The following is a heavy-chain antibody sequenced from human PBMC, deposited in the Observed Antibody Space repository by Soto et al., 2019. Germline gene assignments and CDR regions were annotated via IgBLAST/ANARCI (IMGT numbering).Heavy chain of an antibody. J-gene: IGHJ4*02. CDR3: ARGGTPHILRFLEWTTNDFDY. CDR2: ISAYNGNT. V-gene: IGHV1-18*04. D-gene: IGHD3-3*01. CDR1: GYTFTSYG. Sequence: ASVKVSCKASGYTFTSYGISWVRQAPGQGLEWMGWISAYNGNTNYAQKLQGRVTMTTDTSTSTAYMELRSLRSDDTAVYYCARGGTPHILRFLEWTTNDFDYWGQGTLVTVSS.